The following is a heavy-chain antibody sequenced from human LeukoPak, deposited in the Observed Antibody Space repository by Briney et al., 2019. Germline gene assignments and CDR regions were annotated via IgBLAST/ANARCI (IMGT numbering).Heavy chain of an antibody. J-gene: IGHJ4*02. CDR3: ARVYSSGSTDY. Sequence: GALRLSCAASGFTFSDYYMSWIRQAPGKGLEWVAVISYDGSNKYYADSVKGRFTISRDNSKNTLYLQMNSLRAEDTAVYYCARVYSSGSTDYWGQGTLVTVSS. CDR1: GFTFSDYY. V-gene: IGHV3-30-3*01. CDR2: ISYDGSNK. D-gene: IGHD6-19*01.